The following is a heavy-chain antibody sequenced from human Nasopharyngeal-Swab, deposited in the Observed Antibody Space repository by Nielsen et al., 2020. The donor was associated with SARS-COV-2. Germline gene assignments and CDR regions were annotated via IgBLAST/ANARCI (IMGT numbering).Heavy chain of an antibody. CDR3: ARDYYDNYDSDY. J-gene: IGHJ4*02. CDR1: GYTLTGYY. Sequence: ASVKVSCKASGYTLTGYYIHWVRQVPGQGLEWVGCINPYSGDTKYAQKFQGRVTVTRDRSRSTAYIELSRLRSDDTAVYYCARDYYDNYDSDYWGQGTLVTVSS. CDR2: INPYSGDT. V-gene: IGHV1-2*02. D-gene: IGHD3-22*01.